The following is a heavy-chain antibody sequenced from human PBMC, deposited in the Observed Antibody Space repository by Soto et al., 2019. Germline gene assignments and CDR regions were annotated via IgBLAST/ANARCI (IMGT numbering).Heavy chain of an antibody. D-gene: IGHD6-13*01. J-gene: IGHJ3*02. Sequence: ASLKVSCKASGYTFTGYHMHWVRQAPGQGLEWMGWINPNSGGTNYAQKFQGRVTMTRDTSISTAYMELSRLRSDDTAVYYCARSRGSSSWYSFDAFDIWGQGTMVTVSS. CDR2: INPNSGGT. CDR1: GYTFTGYH. V-gene: IGHV1-2*02. CDR3: ARSRGSSSWYSFDAFDI.